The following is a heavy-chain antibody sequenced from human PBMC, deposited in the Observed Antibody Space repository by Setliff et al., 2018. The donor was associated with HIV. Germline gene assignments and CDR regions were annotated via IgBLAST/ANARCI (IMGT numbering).Heavy chain of an antibody. V-gene: IGHV1-18*01. CDR1: GYTFTSYG. J-gene: IGHJ5*02. Sequence: ASVKVSCKASGYTFTSYGISWVRHAPGQGLEWMGWISAYNGNTNYAQKLQGRVTMTTDTSTSTASMALRSLRSDDTAVYYCVRGHCNSDKCWYTWFDPWGQGTLVTVSS. CDR2: ISAYNGNT. D-gene: IGHD2-2*01. CDR3: VRGHCNSDKCWYTWFDP.